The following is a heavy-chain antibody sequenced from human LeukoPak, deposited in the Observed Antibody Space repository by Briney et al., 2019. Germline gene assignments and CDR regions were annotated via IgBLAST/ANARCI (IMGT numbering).Heavy chain of an antibody. V-gene: IGHV3-11*04. Sequence: GGSLRLSCAASGFTFSDYYMSWIRQAPGKGLEWVSYISSSGSTIYYADSVKGRFTISRDNAKNSLYLQLNSLRADDTAVYYCARDNEPDYYDSSGYDYWGQGTLVTVSS. D-gene: IGHD3-22*01. J-gene: IGHJ4*02. CDR1: GFTFSDYY. CDR3: ARDNEPDYYDSSGYDY. CDR2: ISSSGSTI.